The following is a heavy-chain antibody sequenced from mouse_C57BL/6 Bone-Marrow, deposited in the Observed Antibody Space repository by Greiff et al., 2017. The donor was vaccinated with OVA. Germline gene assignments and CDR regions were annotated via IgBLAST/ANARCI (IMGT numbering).Heavy chain of an antibody. CDR3: ARSERLRDDCDY. Sequence: VQLQQSGAELVRPGASVKLSCKASGYTFTDYYISWVKQRPGQGLEWIARIYPGSGNIYYNEKFKGKATLTAEKSSSTAYMQLSSLTSDDSAVYFCARSERLRDDCDYGGQGTTLTVSS. CDR1: GYTFTDYY. V-gene: IGHV1-76*01. D-gene: IGHD2-2*01. CDR2: IYPGSGNI. J-gene: IGHJ2*01.